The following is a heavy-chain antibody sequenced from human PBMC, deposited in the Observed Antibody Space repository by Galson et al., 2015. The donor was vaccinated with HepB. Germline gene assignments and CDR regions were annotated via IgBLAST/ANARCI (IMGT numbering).Heavy chain of an antibody. CDR3: ARVGGYRESGTPGPVNCSSTSCYIFAGPRYNWNYFRATRRDAFDI. CDR1: GYTFTSYG. Sequence: SVKVSCKASGYTFTSYGISWVRQAPGQGLEWMGWISAYNGNTNYAQKLQGRVTMTTDTSTSTAYMELRSLRSDDTAVYYCARVGGYRESGTPGPVNCSSTSCYIFAGPRYNWNYFRATRRDAFDIWGQGTMVTVSS. V-gene: IGHV1-18*04. CDR2: ISAYNGNT. D-gene: IGHD2-2*02. J-gene: IGHJ3*02.